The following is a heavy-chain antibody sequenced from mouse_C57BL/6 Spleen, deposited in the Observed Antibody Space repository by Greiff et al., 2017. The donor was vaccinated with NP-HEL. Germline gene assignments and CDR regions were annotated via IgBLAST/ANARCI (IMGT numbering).Heavy chain of an antibody. CDR2: INPNNGGT. J-gene: IGHJ2*01. Sequence: EVQLQQSGPELVKPGASVKIPCKASGYTFTDYNMDWVKQSHGKSLEWIGDINPNNGGTIYNQKFKGKATLTVDKSSSTAYMELRSLTSEDTAVYYCARYEGSSGYFSYYFDYWGQGTTLTVSS. V-gene: IGHV1-18*01. CDR1: GYTFTDYN. D-gene: IGHD3-2*02. CDR3: ARYEGSSGYFSYYFDY.